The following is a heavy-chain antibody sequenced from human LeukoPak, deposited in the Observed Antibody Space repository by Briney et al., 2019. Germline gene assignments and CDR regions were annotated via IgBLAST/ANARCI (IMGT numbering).Heavy chain of an antibody. V-gene: IGHV4-59*01. J-gene: IGHJ6*02. CDR2: IYYSGST. D-gene: IGHD6-19*01. Sequence: PSETLSLTCTVSGGSISSYYWSWIRQPPGKGLEWIGYIYYSGSTNYNPSLKSRVTISVDTSKNQFSLKLSSVTAADTAVYYCARVKAGYSSGWYFHYYGMDVWGQGTTVTVSS. CDR1: GGSISSYY. CDR3: ARVKAGYSSGWYFHYYGMDV.